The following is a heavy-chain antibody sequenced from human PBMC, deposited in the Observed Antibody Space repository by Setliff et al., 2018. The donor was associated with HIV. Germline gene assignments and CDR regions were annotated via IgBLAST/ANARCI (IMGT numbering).Heavy chain of an antibody. CDR1: GGSISSSSYY. Sequence: TLSLTCTVSGGSISSSSYYWGWIRQPPGKGLEWIGSIYYSGSTYYNPSLKSRVTISVDTSKSQFTLRLHSVTAADTAVYYCAIPPLESMMTTANYFDSWGRGTLVTVSS. CDR2: IYYSGST. D-gene: IGHD4-17*01. J-gene: IGHJ4*02. V-gene: IGHV4-39*01. CDR3: AIPPLESMMTTANYFDS.